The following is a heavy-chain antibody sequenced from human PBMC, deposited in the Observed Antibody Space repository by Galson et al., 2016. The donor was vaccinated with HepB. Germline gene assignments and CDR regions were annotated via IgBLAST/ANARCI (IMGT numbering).Heavy chain of an antibody. D-gene: IGHD1-26*01. V-gene: IGHV4-39*02. J-gene: IGHJ4*02. Sequence: SETLSLTCRVSGDSIGSSSYHWAWIRQPPGKGLEWIGSIYYVGRAYYRSSLKSLLTISLDPAKNHISLNLTSVTAADTAVYYCATVPGWESGIYDHWGQGTLVSVSS. CDR3: ATVPGWESGIYDH. CDR1: GDSIGSSSYH. CDR2: IYYVGRA.